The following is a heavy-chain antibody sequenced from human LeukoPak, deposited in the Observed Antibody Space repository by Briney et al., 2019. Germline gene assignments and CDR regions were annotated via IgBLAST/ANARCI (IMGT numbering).Heavy chain of an antibody. V-gene: IGHV1-18*01. CDR2: ISAYNGNT. J-gene: IGHJ6*03. CDR1: GYTFTSYG. D-gene: IGHD5-12*01. Sequence: ASVKVSCKASGYTFTSYGISWVRQAPGQGLEWMGWISAYNGNTNYAQKLQGRVTMTTDTSTSTAYMELRSLRSDDTAVHYCARVIPSGYDFWRSYYYYYYMDVWGKGTTVTVSS. CDR3: ARVIPSGYDFWRSYYYYYYMDV.